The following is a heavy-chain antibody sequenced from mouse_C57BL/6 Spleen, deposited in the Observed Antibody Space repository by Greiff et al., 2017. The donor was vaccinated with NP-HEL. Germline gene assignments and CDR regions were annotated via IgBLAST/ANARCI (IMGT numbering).Heavy chain of an antibody. D-gene: IGHD1-1*01. CDR3: ARGPHYSGSSYGFAY. CDR2: INYDGSST. CDR1: GFTFSDYY. V-gene: IGHV5-16*01. J-gene: IGHJ3*01. Sequence: EVMLVESEGGLVQPGSSMKLSCTASGFTFSDYYMAWVRQVPEKGLEWVANINYDGSSTYYLDSLKSRFIISRDNAKNIRYLQMSSWKSKDTATYYCARGPHYSGSSYGFAYGAKGLWSLSLQ.